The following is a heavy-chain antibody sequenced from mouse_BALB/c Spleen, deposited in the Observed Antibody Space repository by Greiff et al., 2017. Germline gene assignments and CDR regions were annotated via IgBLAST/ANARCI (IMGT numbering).Heavy chain of an antibody. V-gene: IGHV5-12-2*01. J-gene: IGHJ4*01. CDR1: GFTFSSYT. CDR3: ARHPYYYGSSYYAMDY. CDR2: ISNGGGST. D-gene: IGHD1-1*01. Sequence: EVQLVESGGGLVQPGGSLKLSCAASGFTFSSYTMSWVRQTPEKRLEWVAYISNGGGSTYYPDTVKGRFTISRDNAKNTLYLQMSSLKSEDTTMYYCARHPYYYGSSYYAMDYWGQGTSVTVSS.